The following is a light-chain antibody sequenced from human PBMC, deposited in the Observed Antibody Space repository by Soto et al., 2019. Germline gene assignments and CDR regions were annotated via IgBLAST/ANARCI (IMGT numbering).Light chain of an antibody. CDR3: QSYNNTNQV. Sequence: NFMLTQPHSVSESPGKTVIISCTGSSGSIASNYVQWFQQRPGSAPTNVIYENNQRPSGVPDRFSGSIDSSSNSASLTISGLKTEDEADYYCQSYNNTNQVFGGGTKVPVL. J-gene: IGLJ3*02. CDR1: SGSIASNY. V-gene: IGLV6-57*02. CDR2: ENN.